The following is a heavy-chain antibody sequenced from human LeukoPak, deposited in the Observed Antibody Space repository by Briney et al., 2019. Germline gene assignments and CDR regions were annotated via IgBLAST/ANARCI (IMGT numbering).Heavy chain of an antibody. J-gene: IGHJ3*02. CDR1: GGSVSSYY. CDR2: LSHSGSS. Sequence: SETLSLTCTVSGGSVSSYYWSWIRRPPGRGLEWIAYLSHSGSSDSNPSLTSRVTTLVDTSKNQFSLKLTSVTAADSAVYYCARARYANAWYAFDIWGHGTMVTVSS. CDR3: ARARYANAWYAFDI. V-gene: IGHV4-59*02. D-gene: IGHD2-2*01.